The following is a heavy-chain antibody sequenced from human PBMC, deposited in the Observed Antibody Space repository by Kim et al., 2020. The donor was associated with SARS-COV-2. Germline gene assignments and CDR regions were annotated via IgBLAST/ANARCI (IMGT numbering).Heavy chain of an antibody. Sequence: GGSLRLSCAASGFTFSSYGMHWVRQAPGKGLEWVAVIWYDGSNKYYADSVKGRFTISRDNSKNTLYLQMNSLRAGDTAVYYCARDFFVDYFDYWGQGTLVTVSS. J-gene: IGHJ4*02. CDR1: GFTFSSYG. CDR3: ARDFFVDYFDY. D-gene: IGHD3-3*01. CDR2: IWYDGSNK. V-gene: IGHV3-33*01.